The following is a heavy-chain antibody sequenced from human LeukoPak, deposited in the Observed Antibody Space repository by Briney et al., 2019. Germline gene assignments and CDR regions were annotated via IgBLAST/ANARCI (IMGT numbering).Heavy chain of an antibody. CDR2: ISGSGGST. V-gene: IGHV3-23*01. Sequence: GGSLRLSCAASGFTFSSYAMSWVRQAPGKGLEWVSVISGSGGSTYYPDSVKGRFTISRDNSKNTLYMQMNSLRAEDTAVYYCAKHGEAYGGSKTDYWGQGTQVTVSS. CDR3: AKHGEAYGGSKTDY. D-gene: IGHD4-23*01. J-gene: IGHJ4*02. CDR1: GFTFSSYA.